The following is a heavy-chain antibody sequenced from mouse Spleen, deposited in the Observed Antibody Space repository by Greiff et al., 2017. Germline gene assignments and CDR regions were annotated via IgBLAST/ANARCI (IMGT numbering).Heavy chain of an antibody. CDR1: GYTFTDYE. Sequence: VQGVESGAELVRPGASVTLSCKASGYTFTDYEMHWVKQTPVHGLEWIGAIDPETGGTAYNQKFKGKAILTADKSSSTAYMELRSLTSEDSAVYYCTRCVLAGFAYWGQGTLVTVSA. CDR2: IDPETGGT. J-gene: IGHJ3*01. V-gene: IGHV1-15*01. CDR3: TRCVLAGFAY.